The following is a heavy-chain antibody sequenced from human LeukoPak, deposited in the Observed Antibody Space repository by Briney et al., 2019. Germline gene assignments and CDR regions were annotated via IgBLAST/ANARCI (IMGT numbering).Heavy chain of an antibody. CDR3: ARTRGNAFDI. V-gene: IGHV3-74*01. J-gene: IGHJ3*02. CDR1: GFDFSDYW. D-gene: IGHD3-10*01. CDR2: VNTDGDST. Sequence: GGSLRLSCAASGFDFSDYWMHWVRQAPAKGPVWVSRVNTDGDSTIYADFVEGRFTISRDNAKNTLYLRMRTLRAEDTAVYYCARTRGNAFDIWGLGTLVTVSS.